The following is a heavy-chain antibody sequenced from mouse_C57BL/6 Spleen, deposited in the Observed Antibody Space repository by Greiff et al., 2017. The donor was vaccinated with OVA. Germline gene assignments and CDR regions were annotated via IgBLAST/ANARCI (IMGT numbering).Heavy chain of an antibody. J-gene: IGHJ2*01. D-gene: IGHD2-4*01. CDR1: GYTFTGYW. CDR2: IFPENGST. CDR3: ARPHYNDEGDIDY. V-gene: IGHV1-9*01. Sequence: QVQLQQSGAELMKPGASVKLSCKATGYTFTGYWIDWVKQRPGHGLEWIGEIFPENGSTNYNEKFKGKATFTVDNSSSTAYMQLRSLTTEDTAVYYCARPHYNDEGDIDYWGQGTTLTVSS.